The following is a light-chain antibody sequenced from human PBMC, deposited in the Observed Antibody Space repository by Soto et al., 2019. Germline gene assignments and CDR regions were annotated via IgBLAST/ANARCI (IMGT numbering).Light chain of an antibody. CDR1: QSIRSN. CDR2: GAS. Sequence: IVMTQSPATLSVSPGGRFTLSCRASQSIRSNLVWYKQRPGQAPRLLIYGASSRATGIPDRFSGSGSGTDFTLTISRMAPEDFAVYYCQQYGSTITFGQGTRLEIK. V-gene: IGKV3-20*01. J-gene: IGKJ5*01. CDR3: QQYGSTIT.